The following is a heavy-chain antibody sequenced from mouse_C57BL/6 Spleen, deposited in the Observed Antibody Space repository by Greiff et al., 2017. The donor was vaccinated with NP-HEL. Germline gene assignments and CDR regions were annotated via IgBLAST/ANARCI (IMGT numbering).Heavy chain of an antibody. J-gene: IGHJ4*01. Sequence: VQGVESGAELVRPGASVKLSCKASGYTFTDYYINWVKQRPGQGLEWIARIYPGSGNTYYNEKFKGKATLTAEKSSSTAYMQLSSLTSEDSAVYFCARKYGYAMDYWGQGTSVTVSS. CDR1: GYTFTDYY. CDR2: IYPGSGNT. D-gene: IGHD1-1*01. CDR3: ARKYGYAMDY. V-gene: IGHV1-76*01.